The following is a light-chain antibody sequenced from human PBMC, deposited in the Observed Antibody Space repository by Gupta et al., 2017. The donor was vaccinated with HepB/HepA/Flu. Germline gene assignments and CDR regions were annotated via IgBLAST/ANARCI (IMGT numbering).Light chain of an antibody. J-gene: IGLJ1*01. CDR1: STNIENDN. CDR3: VGCDKSLNAYV. Sequence: QSVPTQPPSASGHHGQTATIPCSGSSTNIENDNVYWYQQLPGTAPKLLIYNDNQRPSGVPDRFSGSKSGTSATLAISGLRSEDEADYYCVGCDKSLNAYVFRAGTRVTVL. V-gene: IGLV1-47*02. CDR2: NDN.